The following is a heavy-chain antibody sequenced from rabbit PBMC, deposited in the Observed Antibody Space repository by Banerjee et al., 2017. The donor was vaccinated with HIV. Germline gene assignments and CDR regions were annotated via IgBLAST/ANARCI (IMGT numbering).Heavy chain of an antibody. V-gene: IGHV1S45*01. CDR3: VRNSYDDYGDFNL. CDR2: IYAGSSGST. J-gene: IGHJ4*01. Sequence: QEQLEESGGDLVKPGASLTLTCTASGFSFSSSYWICWVRQAPGKGLEWIGCIYAGSSGSTYYASWAKGRFTISKTSSTTVTLQMTSLTAADTATYFCVRNSYDDYGDFNLWGPGTLVTVS. D-gene: IGHD2-1*01. CDR1: GFSFSSSYW.